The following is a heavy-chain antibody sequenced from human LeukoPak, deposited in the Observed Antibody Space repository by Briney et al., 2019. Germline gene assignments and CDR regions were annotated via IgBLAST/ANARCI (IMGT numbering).Heavy chain of an antibody. CDR3: ARTNYYDSSSDY. Sequence: SETLSLTCTVSGYSISSGYYWGWIRQPPGKGLEWIGSIYHSGSTYYNPSLKSRVTISVDTSKNQFSLKLSSVTAADTAVYYCARTNYYDSSSDYWGQGTLVTVSS. V-gene: IGHV4-38-2*02. CDR1: GYSISSGYY. D-gene: IGHD3-22*01. CDR2: IYHSGST. J-gene: IGHJ4*02.